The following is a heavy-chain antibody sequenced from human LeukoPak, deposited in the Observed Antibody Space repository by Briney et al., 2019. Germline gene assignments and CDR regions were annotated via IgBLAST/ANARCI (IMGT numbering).Heavy chain of an antibody. CDR2: ISHSGNT. CDR1: GESFSSYY. D-gene: IGHD1-20*01. V-gene: IGHV4-34*01. CDR3: GRGRDHNWDY. Sequence: PSETLSLTCAVSGESFSSYYWSWIRQPPGKGLEWIGEISHSGNTIYNSSLESRVTISIDTSKKQFSLRLTSVTAADTAVYYCGRGRDHNWDYWDQGSLVTVSS. J-gene: IGHJ4*02.